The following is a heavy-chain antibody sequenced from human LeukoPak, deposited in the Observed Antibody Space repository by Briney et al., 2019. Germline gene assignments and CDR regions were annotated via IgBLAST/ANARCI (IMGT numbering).Heavy chain of an antibody. CDR1: GFTFNRYN. Sequence: GGSLRLSCAASGFTFNRYNMNWVRRAPGKGLEWVSSISTSSSYIYYADSVRGRFTISRDNAKNSLYLQMNSLRAEDTAVYYCARDDGDYVVDYWGQGTLVTVSS. CDR3: ARDDGDYVVDY. D-gene: IGHD4-17*01. J-gene: IGHJ4*02. V-gene: IGHV3-21*01. CDR2: ISTSSSYI.